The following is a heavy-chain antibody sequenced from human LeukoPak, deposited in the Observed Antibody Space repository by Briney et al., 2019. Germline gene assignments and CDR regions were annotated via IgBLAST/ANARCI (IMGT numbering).Heavy chain of an antibody. D-gene: IGHD3-16*01. CDR3: TTDDDGGLGH. CDR2: ISLTSNDI. CDR1: GFTFSSYA. Sequence: GGSLRLSCAASGFTFSSYAMNWVRQAPGKGLEWVSSISLTSNDIYYAASVRGRFIISRDNAKNLLSLQMNSLKTEDTAVYYCTTDDDGGLGHWGQGTLVTVSS. V-gene: IGHV3-21*03. J-gene: IGHJ4*02.